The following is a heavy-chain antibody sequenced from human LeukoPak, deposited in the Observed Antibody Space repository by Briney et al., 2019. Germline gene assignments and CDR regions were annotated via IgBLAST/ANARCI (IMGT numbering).Heavy chain of an antibody. J-gene: IGHJ5*02. CDR3: ARTYYDFWSGYFARNWFDP. D-gene: IGHD3-3*01. Sequence: DSVKGRFTISRDNAKNSLYLQVNSLRAEDTAVYYCARTYYDFWSGYFARNWFDPWGQGTLVTVSS. V-gene: IGHV3-7*04.